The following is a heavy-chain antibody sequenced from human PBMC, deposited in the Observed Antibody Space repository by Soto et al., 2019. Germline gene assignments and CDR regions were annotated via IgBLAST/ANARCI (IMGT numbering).Heavy chain of an antibody. Sequence: SETLCLTCTVSGGSISSGGYYWSWIRQHPGKGLEWIGYIYYSGSTYYNPSLKSRVTISVDTSKNQFSLKLSSVTAADTAVYYCARGLAVAEFKPYYYYGMDVWGQGTTVTVS. V-gene: IGHV4-31*03. J-gene: IGHJ6*02. CDR1: GGSISSGGYY. CDR3: ARGLAVAEFKPYYYYGMDV. D-gene: IGHD6-19*01. CDR2: IYYSGST.